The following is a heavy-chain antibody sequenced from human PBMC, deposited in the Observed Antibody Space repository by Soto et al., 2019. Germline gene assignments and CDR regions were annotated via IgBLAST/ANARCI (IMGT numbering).Heavy chain of an antibody. D-gene: IGHD1-26*01. V-gene: IGHV3-73*01. CDR1: GFTFSGSA. CDR2: IRSKSYNYAT. Sequence: GSLRLSCAASGFTFSGSAMHWVRQASGKGLEWVGRIRSKSYNYATAYAASVQGRFTVSRDDLSNTAFLQMNSLKIEDTAVYYCTNGKSYWGQGIVVTVSS. J-gene: IGHJ4*02. CDR3: TNGKSY.